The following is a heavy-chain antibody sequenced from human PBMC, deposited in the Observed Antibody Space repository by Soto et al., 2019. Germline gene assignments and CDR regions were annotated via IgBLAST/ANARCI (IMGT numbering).Heavy chain of an antibody. CDR2: VYYSGTT. J-gene: IGHJ4*02. Sequence: PSETLSLTCSVSGGSVSNKTYYWSWIRQPPGKRLEWIGCVYYSGTTNYNPSLKSRVTISVDLSKNQFSLRLSSVTTADTALYYCARTTAVPNTLRSRYFFDYWGQGTLVTVS. CDR3: ARTTAVPNTLRSRYFFDY. D-gene: IGHD4-17*01. V-gene: IGHV4-61*01. CDR1: GGSVSNKTYY.